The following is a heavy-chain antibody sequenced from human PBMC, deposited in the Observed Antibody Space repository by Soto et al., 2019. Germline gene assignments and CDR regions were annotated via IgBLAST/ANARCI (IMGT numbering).Heavy chain of an antibody. J-gene: IGHJ2*01. CDR3: ARSVVYWYFDL. CDR2: ISSSGSTI. V-gene: IGHV3-48*03. CDR1: GFTFSSYE. Sequence: GGSLRLSCAASGFTFSSYEMNWVRQAPGKGLEWVSYISSSGSTIYYADSVKGRFTISRDNAKNSLYLQMNSLRAEDTAVYYCARSVVYWYFDLWGRGTLVTVSS. D-gene: IGHD2-15*01.